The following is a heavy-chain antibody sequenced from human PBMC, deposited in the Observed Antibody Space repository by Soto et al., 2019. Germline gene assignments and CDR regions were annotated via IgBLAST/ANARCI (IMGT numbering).Heavy chain of an antibody. Sequence: SETLSLTCTVSGGSIISSSYYRAWIRQPPGKGLERIGSIYYSGSAYYNPSLKSQVTISVDTSKNQFSLKLSSVTAADTAGYYCARRNYYVSEFDPWGKGTLVTVSS. CDR2: IYYSGSA. CDR1: GGSIISSSYY. D-gene: IGHD3-10*02. J-gene: IGHJ5*02. CDR3: ARRNYYVSEFDP. V-gene: IGHV4-39*01.